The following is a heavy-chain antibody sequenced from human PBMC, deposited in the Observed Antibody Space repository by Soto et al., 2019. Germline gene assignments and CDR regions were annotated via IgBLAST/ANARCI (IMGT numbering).Heavy chain of an antibody. V-gene: IGHV3-11*06. J-gene: IGHJ4*02. Sequence: PGGSLRLSCEGSGFTFSDYYMSWIRQAPGKGLEWISYSSNSGTFTKYADSVKGRFSISRDNTKNLLYLQMNSLRAEDTAVYYCARSGDNYNLLDYWGQGTPVTSPQ. CDR1: GFTFSDYY. D-gene: IGHD1-1*01. CDR2: SSNSGTFT. CDR3: ARSGDNYNLLDY.